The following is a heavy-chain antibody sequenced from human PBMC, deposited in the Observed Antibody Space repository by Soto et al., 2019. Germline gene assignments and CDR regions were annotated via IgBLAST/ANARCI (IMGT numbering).Heavy chain of an antibody. V-gene: IGHV4-59*08. CDR3: ARLASGVPYYYYYYMDV. CDR1: GGSISSYY. Sequence: SETLSLTCTVSGGSISSYYWSWIRQPPGKGLEWIGYIYYSGSTNYNPSLKSRVTISVDTSKNQFSLKLSSVTAADTAVYYCARLASGVPYYYYYYMDVWGKGTTVTVSS. CDR2: IYYSGST. J-gene: IGHJ6*03. D-gene: IGHD3-10*01.